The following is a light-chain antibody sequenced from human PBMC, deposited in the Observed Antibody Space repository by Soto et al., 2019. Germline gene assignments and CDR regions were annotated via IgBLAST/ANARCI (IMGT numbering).Light chain of an antibody. CDR1: QDISNY. CDR3: QQYHNLLLR. Sequence: DIQMTQSPSSLSASVGDRVTITCQASQDISNYLNWYQQKPGKAPKLLIYDVHNLEAGVPSRFSGSGSGTNFTFTISSLQPEDIATYYCQQYHNLLLRFGGGTKVDIK. J-gene: IGKJ4*01. V-gene: IGKV1-33*01. CDR2: DVH.